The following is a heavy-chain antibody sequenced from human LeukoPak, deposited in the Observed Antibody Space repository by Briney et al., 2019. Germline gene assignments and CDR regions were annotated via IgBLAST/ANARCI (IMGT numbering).Heavy chain of an antibody. J-gene: IGHJ4*02. CDR1: AFTFSDYA. D-gene: IGHD1-7*01. CDR2: ISKDGSDK. V-gene: IGHV3-30-3*01. CDR3: ARDYWWNYDY. Sequence: GGSLRLSCPASAFTFSDYAMHWVRQAPGKGLEWVAVISKDGSDKYYPGSVRGRFTISRDNSKNTIYLQMDSLRAEDTAIYYCARDYWWNYDYWGQGTLVTVSS.